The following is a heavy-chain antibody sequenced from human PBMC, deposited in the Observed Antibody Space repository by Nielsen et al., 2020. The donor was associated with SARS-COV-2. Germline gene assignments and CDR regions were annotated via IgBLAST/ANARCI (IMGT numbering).Heavy chain of an antibody. CDR1: GGTFSSYA. CDR2: IIPILGIA. D-gene: IGHD2-2*01. V-gene: IGHV1-69*04. CDR3: ASRYGCSSTSCYGGYYYYGMDV. J-gene: IGHJ6*02. Sequence: SVKVSCKASGGTFSSYAISWVRQAPGQGLEWMGRIIPILGIANYAQKFQGRVTITADKSTSTAYMELSSLRSEDTAVYYCASRYGCSSTSCYGGYYYYGMDVWGQGTTVTVSS.